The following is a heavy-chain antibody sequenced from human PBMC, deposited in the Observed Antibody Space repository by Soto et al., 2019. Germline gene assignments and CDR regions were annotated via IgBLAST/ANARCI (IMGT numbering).Heavy chain of an antibody. J-gene: IGHJ6*02. CDR1: GFTFSSYA. CDR3: AKGKLFVGVTIFGMDV. D-gene: IGHD1-26*01. CDR2: ISSSGAGT. Sequence: PGGSLRLSCAASGFTFSSYAMTWVRQAPGKGLEWVSGISSSGAGTNYAGSVKGRFTISRENSKNTVHLQMNSLRAEDTAVYYCAKGKLFVGVTIFGMDVWGQGTTVTVSS. V-gene: IGHV3-23*01.